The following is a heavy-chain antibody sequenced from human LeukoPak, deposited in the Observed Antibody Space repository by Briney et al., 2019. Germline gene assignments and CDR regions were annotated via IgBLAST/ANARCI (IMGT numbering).Heavy chain of an antibody. CDR2: ISSSSSYI. J-gene: IGHJ3*02. V-gene: IGHV3-21*01. CDR3: ARVRYYDSSGLPDVFDI. Sequence: GGSLRLSCAASGFTFSSYSMNWVRQAPGKGLEWVLSISSSSSYIYYADSVKGRFTISRDNAKNSLYLQMNSLRAEDTAVYYCARVRYYDSSGLPDVFDIWGQGTMVTVSS. CDR1: GFTFSSYS. D-gene: IGHD3-22*01.